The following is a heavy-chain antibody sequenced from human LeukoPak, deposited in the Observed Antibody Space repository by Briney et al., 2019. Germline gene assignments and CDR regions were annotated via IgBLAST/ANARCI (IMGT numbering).Heavy chain of an antibody. CDR2: IRYDGTTK. J-gene: IGHJ4*02. D-gene: IGHD2-21*02. CDR3: AKDSVVTIDY. CDR1: GFFFSDYG. V-gene: IGHV3-30*02. Sequence: GGSLRLSCEVSGFFFSDYGMHWVRQSPAKGLEWLAYIRYDGTTKYYADSVKGRFTISRDNSKNTLSLQMDRLTSDDTALYYCAKDSVVTIDYRGQGTLVTVSS.